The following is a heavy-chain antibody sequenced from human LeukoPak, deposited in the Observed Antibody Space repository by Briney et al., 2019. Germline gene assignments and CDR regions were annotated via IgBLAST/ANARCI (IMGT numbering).Heavy chain of an antibody. CDR3: AKDENYGSGXXXXXXXDP. J-gene: IGHJ5*02. CDR2: ISGSGGST. Sequence: GGSLRLSCAASGFTFSSYAMSWVRQAPGKGLEWVSAISGSGGSTYYADSVKGRFTISRDNSKNTLYLQMNSLRAEDTAVYYCAKDENYGSGXXXXXXXDPWGXXTXVTVS. CDR1: GFTFSSYA. V-gene: IGHV3-23*01. D-gene: IGHD3-10*01.